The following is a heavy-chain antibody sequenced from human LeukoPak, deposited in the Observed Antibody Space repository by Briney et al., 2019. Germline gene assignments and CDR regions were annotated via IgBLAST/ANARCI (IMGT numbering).Heavy chain of an antibody. CDR3: ARPRRPIVVVTGDFDV. D-gene: IGHD2-21*02. CDR1: GGSISSYY. V-gene: IGHV4-59*12. J-gene: IGHJ3*01. CDR2: IYYSGST. Sequence: PSETLSLTCTVSGGSISSYYWSWIRQPPGKGLEWIGYIYYSGSTNYNPSLKSRVTISVDTSKNQFSLKLSSVTAADTAVYYCARPRRPIVVVTGDFDVWGQGTMVTVSS.